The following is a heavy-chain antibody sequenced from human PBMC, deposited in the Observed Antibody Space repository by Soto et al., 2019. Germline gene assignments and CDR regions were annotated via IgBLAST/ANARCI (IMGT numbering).Heavy chain of an antibody. CDR1: GTRFSNYV. CDR2: IIPIFNTT. D-gene: IGHD2-2*02. V-gene: IGHV1-69*05. J-gene: IGHJ4*02. Sequence: QVQLVQAGAEVKTPGSSLKVSCTVSGTRFSNYVISWVRQAPGQGLEWLGRIIPIFNTTQYPQKLQGRVTITTDKSTNTASLELSSLRFEDTAVYYCAREGRGKKAGYNGLVSLGYWGQGTPVNVSS. CDR3: AREGRGKKAGYNGLVSLGY.